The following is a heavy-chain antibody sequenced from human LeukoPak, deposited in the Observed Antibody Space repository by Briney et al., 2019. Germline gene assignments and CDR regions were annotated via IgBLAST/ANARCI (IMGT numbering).Heavy chain of an antibody. Sequence: SLRLSCAASGFTFDDYAMHWVRQAPGKGLEWVSGISWNSGSIGYADSVKGRFTISRDNAKNSLYLQMNSLRVEDTAVYYCAGSLAYCGGDCRLGDYWGQGTLVTVSS. CDR1: GFTFDDYA. D-gene: IGHD2-21*02. V-gene: IGHV3-9*01. CDR2: ISWNSGSI. J-gene: IGHJ4*02. CDR3: AGSLAYCGGDCRLGDY.